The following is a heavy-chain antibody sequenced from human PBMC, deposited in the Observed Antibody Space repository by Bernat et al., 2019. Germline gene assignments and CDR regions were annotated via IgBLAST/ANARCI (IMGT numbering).Heavy chain of an antibody. CDR1: GGSISSSSYY. D-gene: IGHD3-10*01. V-gene: IGHV4-39*01. CDR3: ARYGVTMVRGVNDAFDI. Sequence: QLQLQESGPGLVKPSETLSLTCTVSGGSISSSSYYWGWIRQPPGKGLEWIGSIYYSGSTYYNPSLKSRVTISVDTSKNQFSLKLSSVTAADTAVYYCARYGVTMVRGVNDAFDIWGQGTMVTVSS. CDR2: IYYSGST. J-gene: IGHJ3*02.